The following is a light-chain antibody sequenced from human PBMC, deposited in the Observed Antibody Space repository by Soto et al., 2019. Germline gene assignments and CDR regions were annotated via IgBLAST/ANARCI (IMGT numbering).Light chain of an antibody. V-gene: IGLV2-14*01. CDR2: DVS. CDR3: ISYRSISTLV. CDR1: SSDVGANNY. Sequence: QSVLTQPASVSGSPGQSITISCTGTSSDVGANNYVSWYQQRPGKAPKLMIYDVSNRPSGVSDRFSGSKSGNTASLSISGLQTEDEADYYCISYRSISTLVFGGGTKVTVL. J-gene: IGLJ2*01.